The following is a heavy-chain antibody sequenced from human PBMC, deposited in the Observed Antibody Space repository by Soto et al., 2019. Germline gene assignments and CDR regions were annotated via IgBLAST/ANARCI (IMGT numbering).Heavy chain of an antibody. CDR2: ISGSGGST. CDR1: GFTFNSYA. J-gene: IGHJ4*02. CDR3: AKRALGSSSAQFDY. D-gene: IGHD6-6*01. V-gene: IGHV3-23*01. Sequence: EVQLLESGGGLVQPGGSLSLSCVASGFTFNSYAMNWVRQAPGKGLEWVSVISGSGGSTYYADSVTGHFTISRDNSKNTLYLQMNSLRAEDTAVYHCAKRALGSSSAQFDYWGQGILVTVSS.